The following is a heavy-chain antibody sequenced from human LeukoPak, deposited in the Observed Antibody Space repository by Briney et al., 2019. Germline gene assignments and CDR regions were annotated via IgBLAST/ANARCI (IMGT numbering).Heavy chain of an antibody. Sequence: PSETLSLTCAAYGGSFSGYYWSWIRQPPGKGLEWIGEINHSGSTNYNPSLKSRVTISVDTSKNQFSLKLSSVTAADTAVYYCASASKVLRFLEWSQSINYYYGMDVWGQGTTVTVSS. CDR1: GGSFSGYY. D-gene: IGHD3-3*01. J-gene: IGHJ6*02. V-gene: IGHV4-34*01. CDR2: INHSGST. CDR3: ASASKVLRFLEWSQSINYYYGMDV.